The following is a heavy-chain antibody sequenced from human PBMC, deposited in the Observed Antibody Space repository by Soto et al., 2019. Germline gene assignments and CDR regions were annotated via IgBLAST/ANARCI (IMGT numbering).Heavy chain of an antibody. V-gene: IGHV3-30*18. D-gene: IGHD2-21*02. CDR3: AKDVTPLAYCGDDCYSLVGYFQF. CDR2: ISYDGTYK. Sequence: HPGGSVRLSCAASGFTFSSYGIHWVRQAPGKGLEWVAVISYDGTYKYYADSVKGRFSISRDNSKSTLFLQMNSLRPEDTAVYYCAKDVTPLAYCGDDCYSLVGYFQFWGLGTLVTVSS. CDR1: GFTFSSYG. J-gene: IGHJ4*02.